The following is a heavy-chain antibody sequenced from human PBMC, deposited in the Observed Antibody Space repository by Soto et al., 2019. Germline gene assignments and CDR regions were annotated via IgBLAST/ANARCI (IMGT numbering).Heavy chain of an antibody. D-gene: IGHD5-18*01. CDR1: GYTFTSSY. J-gene: IGHJ4*02. CDR3: ARDSEDTAMVPGYFDY. CDR2: INPSGGST. V-gene: IGHV1-46*01. Sequence: SCKASGYTFTSSYMHWVRQAPGQGLEWMGIINPSGGSTSYAQKFQGRVTMTRDTSTSTVYMELSSLRSEDTAVYYCARDSEDTAMVPGYFDYWGQGTLVTVSS.